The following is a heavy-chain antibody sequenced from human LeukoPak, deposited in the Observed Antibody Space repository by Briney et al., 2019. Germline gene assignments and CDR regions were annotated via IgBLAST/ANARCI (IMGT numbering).Heavy chain of an antibody. D-gene: IGHD3-10*01. CDR1: GFTFSNYW. V-gene: IGHV3-7*01. J-gene: IGHJ4*02. CDR2: IKQDGTER. CDR3: ARGKETYYYGSGSYYPTTTPDY. Sequence: GGSLRLSCAASGFTFSNYWMTWVRQAPGKGLEWVANIKQDGTERYYVDSLEGRFIISRDNAKNSLYLQMNSLRAEDTAVYYCARGKETYYYGSGSYYPTTTPDYWGQGTLVTVSS.